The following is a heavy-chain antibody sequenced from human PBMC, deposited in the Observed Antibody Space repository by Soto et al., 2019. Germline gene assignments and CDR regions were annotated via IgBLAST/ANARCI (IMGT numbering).Heavy chain of an antibody. D-gene: IGHD3-22*01. CDR3: ARDALITMIVVVLAG. J-gene: IGHJ4*02. CDR1: GFTFSSYA. Sequence: GGSLRLSCAASGFTFSSYAMHWVRQAPGKGLEWVAVISYDGSNKYYADSVKGRFTISRDNSKNTLYLQMNSLRAEDTAVYYCARDALITMIVVVLAGWGQGTLVTVSS. CDR2: ISYDGSNK. V-gene: IGHV3-30-3*01.